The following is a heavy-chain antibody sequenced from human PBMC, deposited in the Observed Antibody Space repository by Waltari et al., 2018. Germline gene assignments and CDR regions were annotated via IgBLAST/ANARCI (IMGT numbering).Heavy chain of an antibody. CDR1: GYSFTSYW. CDR3: ARQRSTAAFDY. J-gene: IGHJ4*02. Sequence: EVQLVQSGAEVKKPGESLKISCKGSGYSFTSYWIGWVRHMPGTGLVWMGIMLPGYADTGYSPSFQGQVTISADKSIRAAYLQWSSLKASDTAMYYCARQRSTAAFDYCCQGTLVTVSS. V-gene: IGHV5-51*01. CDR2: MLPGYADT. D-gene: IGHD4-4*01.